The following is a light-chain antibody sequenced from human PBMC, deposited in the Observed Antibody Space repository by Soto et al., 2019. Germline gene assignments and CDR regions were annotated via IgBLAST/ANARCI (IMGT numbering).Light chain of an antibody. J-gene: IGKJ5*01. Sequence: DIQMTQSPSTLSAFVGDRVTITCRASQSISLWLAWYQQKPGKAPRLLIYDVSTLESGVPSRFSGSGSGTEFTLTISSLQPDDFATYYCQQYNNYPYTFGQGTRLEIK. CDR1: QSISLW. V-gene: IGKV1-5*01. CDR3: QQYNNYPYT. CDR2: DVS.